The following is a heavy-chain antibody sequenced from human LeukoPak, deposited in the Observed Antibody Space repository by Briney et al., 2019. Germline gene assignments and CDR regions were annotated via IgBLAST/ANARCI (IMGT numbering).Heavy chain of an antibody. Sequence: GGSLRLSCAASGFTFRNYAMSWARQAPGKGLEWVSGISGSGDSTFYADSLKGRFTIFRDNSKNTLFLQMNSLRAEDTAVYYCAKDGPYYYDSSGSDYWGQGTLVTVSS. CDR3: AKDGPYYYDSSGSDY. CDR1: GFTFRNYA. CDR2: ISGSGDST. J-gene: IGHJ4*02. D-gene: IGHD3-22*01. V-gene: IGHV3-23*01.